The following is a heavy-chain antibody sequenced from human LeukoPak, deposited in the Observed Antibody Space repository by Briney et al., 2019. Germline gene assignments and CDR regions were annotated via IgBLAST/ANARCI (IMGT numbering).Heavy chain of an antibody. D-gene: IGHD3-10*01. CDR1: GGSFSGYY. Sequence: SETLSLTCAVYGGSFSGYYWSWIRQPPGNGLEWIGEINHSGSTNYNPSLKSRVTISVDTSKNQFSLKLSSVTAADTAVYYCARGVSIYPLLWFSGGFDPWGQGTLVTVSS. V-gene: IGHV4-34*01. CDR2: INHSGST. CDR3: ARGVSIYPLLWFSGGFDP. J-gene: IGHJ5*02.